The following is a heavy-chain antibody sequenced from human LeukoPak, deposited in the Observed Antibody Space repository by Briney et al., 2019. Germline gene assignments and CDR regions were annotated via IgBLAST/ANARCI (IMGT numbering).Heavy chain of an antibody. J-gene: IGHJ4*02. CDR3: ARGGFYYDSSGQHAFDY. CDR1: GVTVSSTD. Sequence: GGSLRLSCAVSGVTVSSTDMSWVRQAPGKGLEWVSVIFSGGGTYYTGSVKGRFTISRDNSKNTLYLQMNSLRAEDTAVYYCARGGFYYDSSGQHAFDYWGQGTLVTVSS. D-gene: IGHD3-22*01. V-gene: IGHV3-53*01. CDR2: IFSGGGT.